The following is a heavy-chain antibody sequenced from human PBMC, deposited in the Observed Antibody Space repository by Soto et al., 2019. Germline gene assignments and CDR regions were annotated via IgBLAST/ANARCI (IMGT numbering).Heavy chain of an antibody. J-gene: IGHJ4*02. CDR1: GFTFSSYA. CDR2: ISGSGGST. D-gene: IGHD2-21*02. CDR3: AKKGLSCGGDCPVDY. Sequence: EVQLLESGGGLVQPGGSLRLSCAASGFTFSSYAMSWVRQAPGKGLEWVSAISGSGGSTYYADSVKGRFTISRDNSNNTLYLQMNSMRAEDTDVYYCAKKGLSCGGDCPVDYWGQGTLVTVSS. V-gene: IGHV3-23*01.